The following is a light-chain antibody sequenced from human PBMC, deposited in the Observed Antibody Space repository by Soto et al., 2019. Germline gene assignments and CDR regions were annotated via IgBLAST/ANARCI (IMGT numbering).Light chain of an antibody. CDR3: MSYAGGNRFV. CDR1: VSVVGGYNY. J-gene: IGLJ1*01. V-gene: IGLV2-8*01. CDR2: QVS. Sequence: QSALTQPPSASGSPGQSVTISCAGTVSVVGGYNYVSWYQQHPGKVPQLMIYQVSKRPSGVPDRFSASKSDTTASLTISGLQAEDEGDYYCMSYAGGNRFVFGTGTKLTVL.